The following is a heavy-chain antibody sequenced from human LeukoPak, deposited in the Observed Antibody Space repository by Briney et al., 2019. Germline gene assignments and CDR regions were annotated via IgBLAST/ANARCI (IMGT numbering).Heavy chain of an antibody. J-gene: IGHJ4*02. CDR2: MNPNSGNT. CDR1: YTFTSYD. CDR3: ARGLDDYGDYEGY. V-gene: IGHV1-8*01. Sequence: YTFTSYDXXXVRQAAXQGRXXMVWMNPNSGNTGYAQKFQGRVTMTRNTSISTAYMELSSLRSEDTAVYYCARGLDDYGDYEGYWGQGTLVTVSS. D-gene: IGHD4-17*01.